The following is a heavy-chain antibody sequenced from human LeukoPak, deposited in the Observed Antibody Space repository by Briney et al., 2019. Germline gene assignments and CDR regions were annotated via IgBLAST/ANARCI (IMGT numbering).Heavy chain of an antibody. D-gene: IGHD6-19*01. J-gene: IGHJ4*02. Sequence: PGRSLRLSCPASGFTFNNYAMIWVRQAPGKGLEWVSGISGSGGSTYYADSMKGRFRISRDNSKNTLYLQINGLRVDDTAVYYCSKGVQWAVPGSCLDSWGLGTLVTVSS. CDR2: ISGSGGST. V-gene: IGHV3-23*01. CDR1: GFTFNNYA. CDR3: SKGVQWAVPGSCLDS.